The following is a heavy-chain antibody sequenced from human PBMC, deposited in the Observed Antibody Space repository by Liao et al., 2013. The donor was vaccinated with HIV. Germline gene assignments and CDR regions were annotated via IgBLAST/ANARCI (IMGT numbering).Heavy chain of an antibody. CDR1: GGSFSGDY. V-gene: IGHV4-34*01. CDR3: AVGDSWYNGWVY. D-gene: IGHD6-13*01. Sequence: QVQLQQWGAGQLKPSETLSLTCAVYGGSFSGDYWSWIRQPPGKGLEWIGEISHGGSTIYNPSLKSRVTISGDTSKKQFSLSLTSVTAADTAVYYCAVGDSWYNGWVYWGQGTQVTVSS. J-gene: IGHJ4*02. CDR2: ISHGGST.